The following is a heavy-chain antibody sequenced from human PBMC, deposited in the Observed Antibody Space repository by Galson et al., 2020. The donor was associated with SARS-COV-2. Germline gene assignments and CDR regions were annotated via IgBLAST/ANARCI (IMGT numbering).Heavy chain of an antibody. J-gene: IGHJ4*02. CDR2: IYYSGST. CDR3: AREKTYYYGSGCYYKNQSAYYFDY. V-gene: IGHV4-31*03. CDR1: GGSISSGGYY. Sequence: ASETLSLTCTVSGGSISSGGYYWSWIRQHPGKGLEWIGYIYYSGSTYYNPSLKSRVTISVDTSKNQFSLKLSSVTAADTAVYYCAREKTYYYGSGCYYKNQSAYYFDYWGQGTLVTVSS. D-gene: IGHD3-10*01.